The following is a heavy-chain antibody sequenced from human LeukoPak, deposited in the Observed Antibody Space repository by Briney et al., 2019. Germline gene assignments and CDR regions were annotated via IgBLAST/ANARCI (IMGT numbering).Heavy chain of an antibody. V-gene: IGHV1-69*13. CDR3: ARVVLGRRWLQTSYYYGMDV. J-gene: IGHJ6*02. CDR1: GGTFSSYA. D-gene: IGHD5-24*01. CDR2: IIPIFGTA. Sequence: SVKVSCKASGGTFSSYAISWVRQAPGQGLEWMGGIIPIFGTANYAQKFQGRVTITADGSTSTAYMELSSLRSEDTAVYYCARVVLGRRWLQTSYYYGMDVWGQGTTVTVSS.